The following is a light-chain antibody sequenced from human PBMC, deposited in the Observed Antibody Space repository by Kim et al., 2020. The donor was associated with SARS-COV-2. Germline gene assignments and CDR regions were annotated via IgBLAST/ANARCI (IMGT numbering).Light chain of an antibody. CDR3: AVWDDSLSGRV. CDR2: RNN. J-gene: IGLJ3*02. Sequence: GQRVIIFCSGSTSNIGSNFVFWYQQVPGTAPNLLIYRNNQRPSGVPDRFLGSKSGTSASLAISGLRSEDESDYYCAVWDDSLSGRVFGGGTQLTVL. V-gene: IGLV1-47*01. CDR1: TSNIGSNF.